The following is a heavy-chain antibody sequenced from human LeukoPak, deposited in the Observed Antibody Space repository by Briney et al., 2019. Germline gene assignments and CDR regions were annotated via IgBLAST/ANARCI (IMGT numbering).Heavy chain of an antibody. J-gene: IGHJ4*02. V-gene: IGHV4-59*12. CDR2: IYYSGST. CDR3: ARTARLRHLYFDY. D-gene: IGHD6-25*01. Sequence: SETLSLTCTVSGVSINKYYWSWIRQPPGKGLEWIGDIYYSGSTDHNPSLKSRVTISVDTSKRQFSLKLSSVTAADTAVYYCARTARLRHLYFDYWGQGTLVTVSS. CDR1: GVSINKYY.